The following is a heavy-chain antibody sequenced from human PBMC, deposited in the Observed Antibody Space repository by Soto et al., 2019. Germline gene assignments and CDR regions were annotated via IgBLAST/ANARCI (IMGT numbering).Heavy chain of an antibody. D-gene: IGHD3-22*01. CDR1: GGSISSGGYY. Sequence: SETLSLTCTVSGGSISSGGYYWSWIRQHPGKGLEWIGYIYYSGSTYYNPSLKSRVTISVDTSKNQFSLKLSSVTAADTAVYYCARAPHPYYYDSSGYDYWGQGTLVTVSS. CDR2: IYYSGST. J-gene: IGHJ4*02. V-gene: IGHV4-31*03. CDR3: ARAPHPYYYDSSGYDY.